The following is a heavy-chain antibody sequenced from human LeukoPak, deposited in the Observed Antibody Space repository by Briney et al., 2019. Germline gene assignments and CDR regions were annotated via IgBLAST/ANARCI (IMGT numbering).Heavy chain of an antibody. CDR2: LWYDGSNK. Sequence: GRSLRLSCAASGFTFSSYGMHWVRQAPGKGLEWVAVLWYDGSNKYYADSVKGRFTISRDNSKNTLYLQMNSLRAEDTAVYYCAKDHNFWSGYYLGYWGQGTLVTVSS. CDR3: AKDHNFWSGYYLGY. D-gene: IGHD3-3*01. CDR1: GFTFSSYG. V-gene: IGHV3-33*06. J-gene: IGHJ4*02.